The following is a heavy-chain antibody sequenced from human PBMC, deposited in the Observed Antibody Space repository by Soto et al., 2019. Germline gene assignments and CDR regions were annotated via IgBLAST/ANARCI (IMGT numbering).Heavy chain of an antibody. CDR2: INHSGST. V-gene: IGHV4-34*01. Sequence: QMQLQQWGAGLLKPSETLSLTGAVYGGSFSGYYWSWIRQPPGKGLEWIGEINHSGSTNYNPSLNSRVTISVDTSKNQFSLKLSSVTAADTAVYYCARGLGRPPRYFDLWGRGTLVTVSS. CDR1: GGSFSGYY. J-gene: IGHJ2*01. CDR3: ARGLGRPPRYFDL.